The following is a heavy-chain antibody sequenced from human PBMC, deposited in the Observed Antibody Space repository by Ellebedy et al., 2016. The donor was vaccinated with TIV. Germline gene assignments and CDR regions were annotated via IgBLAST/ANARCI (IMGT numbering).Heavy chain of an antibody. CDR1: GFSFRSYW. CDR3: ATDGSYGDYLSTAPASVM. J-gene: IGHJ3*02. CDR2: INQDATKT. Sequence: GESLKISCAASGFSFRSYWMTWVRQAPGKGLEWVANINQDATKTFYVDSVEGRFTISRDNAKNSLFLQMNSLRAEDTAVYYCATDGSYGDYLSTAPASVMWGQGTLVSVSS. V-gene: IGHV3-7*01. D-gene: IGHD4-17*01.